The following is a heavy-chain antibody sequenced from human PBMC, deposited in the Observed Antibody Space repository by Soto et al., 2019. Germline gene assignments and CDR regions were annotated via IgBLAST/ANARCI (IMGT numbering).Heavy chain of an antibody. CDR3: ARHLSSSWPPYYYYGIDV. CDR1: GFTFSSYS. D-gene: IGHD6-13*01. V-gene: IGHV3-21*01. Sequence: EVQLVESGGGLVKPGGSLRLSCAASGFTFSSYSMNWVRQAPGKGLEWVSSISSSSSYIDYADSVKGRFTISRDNAKNELYLQLNRLRAEDTAVYYCARHLSSSWPPYYYYGIDVWGQGTPVTVAS. J-gene: IGHJ6*02. CDR2: ISSSSSYI.